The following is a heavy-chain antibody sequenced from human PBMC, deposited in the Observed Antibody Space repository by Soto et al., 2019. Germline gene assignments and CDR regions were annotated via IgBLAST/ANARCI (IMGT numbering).Heavy chain of an antibody. CDR3: AAEVTHDGNFAI. J-gene: IGHJ3*02. CDR2: IVVGGGNT. V-gene: IGHV1-58*02. Sequence: QMQLVQSGPEVKKPRTSVKVSCKASGFTFTSSAMQWARQARGQRLEWIGWIVVGGGNTHYAQKFQERVSITRDMSTRAAYMELSSLRSEDTAVYYFAAEVTHDGNFAIWGQGTMVTVSS. CDR1: GFTFTSSA. D-gene: IGHD1-1*01.